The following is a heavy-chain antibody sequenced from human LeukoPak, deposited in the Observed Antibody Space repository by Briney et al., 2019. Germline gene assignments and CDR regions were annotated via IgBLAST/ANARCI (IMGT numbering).Heavy chain of an antibody. D-gene: IGHD3-22*01. CDR2: ISYDGSNK. CDR3: ATSGYYAFDY. J-gene: IGHJ4*02. CDR1: GFTFSSYG. V-gene: IGHV3-30*03. Sequence: GGSQRLSCAASGFTFSSYGMHWVRQAPGKGLEWVAVISYDGSNKYYADSVKGRFTISRDNSKNTLYLQMNSLRAEDTAVYYCATSGYYAFDYWGQGTLVTVSS.